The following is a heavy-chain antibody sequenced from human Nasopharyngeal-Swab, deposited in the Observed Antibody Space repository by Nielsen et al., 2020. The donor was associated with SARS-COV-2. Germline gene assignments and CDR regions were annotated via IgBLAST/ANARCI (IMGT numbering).Heavy chain of an antibody. D-gene: IGHD2-21*02. CDR2: ISYTGST. CDR1: GGSISNYY. J-gene: IGHJ5*02. Sequence: ESLRLSCTVSGGSISNYYWSWIRQPPGKGLEWIGYISYTGSTNYNPSLKSRVTISLDTSKTQFSLKLRSVTAADTAVYYCARHYGHVVVTDNWFDPWGQGTLVTVSS. CDR3: ARHYGHVVVTDNWFDP. V-gene: IGHV4-59*08.